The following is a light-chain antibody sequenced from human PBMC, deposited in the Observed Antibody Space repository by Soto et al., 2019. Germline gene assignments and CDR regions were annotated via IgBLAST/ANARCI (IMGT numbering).Light chain of an antibody. V-gene: IGKV3-20*01. CDR3: QQYGSSSWT. CDR2: DAS. J-gene: IGKJ1*01. CDR1: QSVSSSY. Sequence: EIVLTQSPGTLSLSPGERANLSCRASQSVSSSYLAWYQQKFGQAPRLLIYDASSRATGIPDRFSGSGSGTDFTLTISRLEPEDFAVYYCQQYGSSSWTFGQGTKVDIK.